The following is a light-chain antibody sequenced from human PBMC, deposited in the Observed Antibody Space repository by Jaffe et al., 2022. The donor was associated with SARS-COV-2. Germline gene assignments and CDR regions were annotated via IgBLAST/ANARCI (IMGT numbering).Light chain of an antibody. CDR1: KLGALY. CDR2: QDT. V-gene: IGLV3-1*01. Sequence: SSGLTQPPSVSVSPGQTASITCSGDKLGALYACWYQQKPGQSPILVIYQDTKRPSGIPERFSGSNSGNTATLTISETQAMDEADYYCQAWDNSAVVFGGGTKLTVL. J-gene: IGLJ2*01. CDR3: QAWDNSAVV.